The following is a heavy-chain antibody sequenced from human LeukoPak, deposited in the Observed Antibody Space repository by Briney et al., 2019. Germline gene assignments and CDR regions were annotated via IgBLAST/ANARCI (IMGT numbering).Heavy chain of an antibody. J-gene: IGHJ5*01. D-gene: IGHD1-26*01. V-gene: IGHV3-7*01. Sequence: GGSLRLSCAASGFTFSSYWMSWVRQAPGKGLEWVANIKPDGSEIYYVDSVKGRFTISRDNAKNSVYLHMNSLRAEDTAVYYCARDKVVGPTKFDSWGQGTRVTVSS. CDR2: IKPDGSEI. CDR3: ARDKVVGPTKFDS. CDR1: GFTFSSYW.